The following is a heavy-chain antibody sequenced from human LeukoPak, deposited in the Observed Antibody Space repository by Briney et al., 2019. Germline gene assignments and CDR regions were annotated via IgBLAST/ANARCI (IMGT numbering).Heavy chain of an antibody. CDR2: ISAYNGNT. D-gene: IGHD1-7*01. J-gene: IGHJ5*02. CDR3: ARGYRLTGTTPSNWFDP. V-gene: IGHV1-18*01. CDR1: GYTFTSYG. Sequence: GASVKVSCKASGYTFTSYGISWVRQAPGQGLEWMGWISAYNGNTNYAQKLQGRVTMTTDTSTSTAYMELRSLRSEDTAVYYCARGYRLTGTTPSNWFDPWGQGTLVTVSS.